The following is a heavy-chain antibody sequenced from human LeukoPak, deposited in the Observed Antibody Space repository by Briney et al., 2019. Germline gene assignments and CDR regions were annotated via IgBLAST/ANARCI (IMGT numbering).Heavy chain of an antibody. CDR2: ISDSGDNT. D-gene: IGHD1/OR15-1a*01. V-gene: IGHV3-23*01. CDR1: GFTLSTYA. Sequence: GGSLRLSCAASGFTLSTYAMSWVRQAPGKGLEWASAISDSGDNTHYADSVKGRFTISRDSSKSTLYLQMNSLRADDTAVYYCAKVYWNNYYYDYWGQGTLVTVSS. CDR3: AKVYWNNYYYDY. J-gene: IGHJ4*02.